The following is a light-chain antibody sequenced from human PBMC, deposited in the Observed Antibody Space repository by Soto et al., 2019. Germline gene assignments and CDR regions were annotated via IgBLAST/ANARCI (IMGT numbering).Light chain of an antibody. V-gene: IGLV2-14*01. J-gene: IGLJ2*01. Sequence: QSALTQPASVSGSPGQSITISCTGTGSDVGGYNSVSWYQQHPGKAPKLMIYDVSHRPSGVSDRFSGSKSGNTAALTISGLQAEDEADYYCSSYTSSSLLVFGGGTKLTVL. CDR3: SSYTSSSLLV. CDR2: DVS. CDR1: GSDVGGYNS.